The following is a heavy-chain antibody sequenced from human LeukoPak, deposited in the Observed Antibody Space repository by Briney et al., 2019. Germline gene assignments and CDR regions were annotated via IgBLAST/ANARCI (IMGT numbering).Heavy chain of an antibody. D-gene: IGHD2-2*01. Sequence: ASVKVSCKASGYTFTGYYMHWVRQAPGQGLEWMGRINPNSGGTNYAQKFQGRVTMTRDTSISTAYMELSRLRSDDTAVYYCARDPGYSSTSCSHGFDPWGQGTLVTVSS. CDR2: INPNSGGT. J-gene: IGHJ5*02. CDR3: ARDPGYSSTSCSHGFDP. CDR1: GYTFTGYY. V-gene: IGHV1-2*06.